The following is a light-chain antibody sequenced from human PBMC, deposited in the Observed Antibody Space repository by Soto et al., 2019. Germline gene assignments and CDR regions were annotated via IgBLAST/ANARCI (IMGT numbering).Light chain of an antibody. CDR2: GAS. CDR3: QQYSDGLA. J-gene: IGKJ4*01. CDR1: QSLNSN. Sequence: EIVMTQSPATLSVSPGERATLSCRASQSLNSNLAWYQQKPGLPPRLLIYGASTRATGIPARFSGSGSGTEFTLTISSLQSEDFAVYYCQQYSDGLAFGGGTKVEIK. V-gene: IGKV3-15*01.